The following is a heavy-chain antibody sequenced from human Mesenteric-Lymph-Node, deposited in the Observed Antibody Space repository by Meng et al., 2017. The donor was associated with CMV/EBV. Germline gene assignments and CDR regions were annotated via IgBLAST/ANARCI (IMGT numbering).Heavy chain of an antibody. J-gene: IGHJ6*02. V-gene: IGHV1-46*01. CDR2: INPSGGST. CDR3: ARDLVLLWFGDSHPQNQRYGMDV. D-gene: IGHD3-10*01. Sequence: GESLKISCKASGYTFTSYYMHWVRQAPGQGLEWMGIINPSGGSTSYAQKFQGRVTMTRDTSTSTVYMELSSLRSEDTAVYYCARDLVLLWFGDSHPQNQRYGMDVWGQGTTVTVSS. CDR1: GYTFTSYY.